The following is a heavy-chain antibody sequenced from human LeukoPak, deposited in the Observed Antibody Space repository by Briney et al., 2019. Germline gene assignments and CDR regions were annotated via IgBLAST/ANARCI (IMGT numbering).Heavy chain of an antibody. CDR1: GYTFTNYY. D-gene: IGHD3-22*01. J-gene: IGHJ3*02. CDR3: ASKQPNYYDSSGYSRPSDAFDI. V-gene: IGHV1-46*01. Sequence: ASVKVSCKASGYTFTNYYMHRVRQAPGQGLEWMGVLNPSGGSTTYAEKFKGRVTMTRDTSTSTVYMELYSLRSADTAVYYCASKQPNYYDSSGYSRPSDAFDIWGQGTMVTVSS. CDR2: LNPSGGST.